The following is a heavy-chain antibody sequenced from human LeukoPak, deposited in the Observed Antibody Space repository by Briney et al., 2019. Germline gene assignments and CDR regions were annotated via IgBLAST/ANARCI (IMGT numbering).Heavy chain of an antibody. CDR2: INPNSGGT. D-gene: IGHD4-23*01. V-gene: IGHV1-2*02. J-gene: IGHJ4*02. CDR3: ARVVDVGGGNSFDY. CDR1: GYTFTGYY. Sequence: ASVKVSCKASGYTFTGYYMHWVRQAPGQGLEWMGWINPNSGGTNYAQKFQGRVAMTRDTSISTAYMELSRLRSDDTAVYYCARVVDVGGGNSFDYWGQGTLVTVSS.